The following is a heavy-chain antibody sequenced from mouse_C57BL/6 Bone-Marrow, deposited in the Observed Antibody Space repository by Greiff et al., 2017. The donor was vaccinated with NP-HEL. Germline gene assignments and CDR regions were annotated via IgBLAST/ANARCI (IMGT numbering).Heavy chain of an antibody. CDR2: ISNGGGST. CDR3: ARDHYVDYAMDY. Sequence: EVKLVESGGGLVQPGGSLKLSCAASGFTFSDYYMYWVRQTPEKRLEWVAYISNGGGSTYYPDTVKGRFTISRDNAKNTLYLQMSRLKSEDTAMYYCARDHYVDYAMDYWGQGTSVTVSS. V-gene: IGHV5-12*01. J-gene: IGHJ4*01. CDR1: GFTFSDYY. D-gene: IGHD1-1*01.